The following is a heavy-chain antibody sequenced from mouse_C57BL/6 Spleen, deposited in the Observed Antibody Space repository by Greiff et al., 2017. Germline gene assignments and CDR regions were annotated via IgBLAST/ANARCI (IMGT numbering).Heavy chain of an antibody. J-gene: IGHJ1*03. D-gene: IGHD1-1*01. V-gene: IGHV1-62-2*01. CDR1: GYTFTEYT. CDR3: ESQGFITTVVDWYFDV. Sequence: VQLQQSGAELVKPGASVKLSCKASGYTFTEYTIHWVKQRSGQGLEWIGWFYPGSGSIKYNEKFKDKATLTADKSSSTAYMELSSLTSEVSAVYFWESQGFITTVVDWYFDVWGTGTTVTVSS. CDR2: FYPGSGSI.